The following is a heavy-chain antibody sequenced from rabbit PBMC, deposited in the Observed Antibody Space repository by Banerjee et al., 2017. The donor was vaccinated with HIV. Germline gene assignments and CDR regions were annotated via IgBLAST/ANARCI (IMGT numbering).Heavy chain of an antibody. J-gene: IGHJ4*01. Sequence: QSLEESGGDLVKPGASLTLTCTASGLDFSSDYYMCWVRQAPGKGLEWIGCIYTGSGNSYYASWAKGRFTITKTSSTTVTLQMTSLTAADTATYFCARHRGEDYGNYDLWGPGTLVTVS. CDR2: IYTGSGNS. V-gene: IGHV1S40*01. D-gene: IGHD2-1*01. CDR3: ARHRGEDYGNYDL. CDR1: GLDFSSDYY.